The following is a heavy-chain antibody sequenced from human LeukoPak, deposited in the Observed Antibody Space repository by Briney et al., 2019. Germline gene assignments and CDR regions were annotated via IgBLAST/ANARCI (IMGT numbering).Heavy chain of an antibody. V-gene: IGHV4-61*02. CDR3: ASSAATLFWSGYYRYYFDY. Sequence: PSETLSLTCTVSGGSISSGSYYWSWLRQPAGKGLEWIGRIYTSGSTNYNPSLKSRVTISVDTSKNQFSLKLSSVTAADTAVYYCASSAATLFWSGYYRYYFDYWGQGTLVTVSS. D-gene: IGHD3-3*01. CDR2: IYTSGST. J-gene: IGHJ4*02. CDR1: GGSISSGSYY.